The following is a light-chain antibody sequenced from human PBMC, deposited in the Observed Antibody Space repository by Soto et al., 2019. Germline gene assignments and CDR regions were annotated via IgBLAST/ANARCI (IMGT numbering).Light chain of an antibody. CDR2: DAS. V-gene: IGKV3-11*01. J-gene: IGKJ2*01. Sequence: GLTQSPATLSLSPGERATLSFRASQSVSSYLAWYQQKPGQAPRLLIYDASNRATGIPARFSGSGSGTDFTLTISSLEPEDFAVYYCQQYVASPYTFGQGTKVDIK. CDR3: QQYVASPYT. CDR1: QSVSSY.